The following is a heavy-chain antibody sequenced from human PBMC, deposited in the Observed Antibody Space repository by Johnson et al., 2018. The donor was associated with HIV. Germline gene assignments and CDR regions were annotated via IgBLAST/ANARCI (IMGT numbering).Heavy chain of an antibody. D-gene: IGHD2-15*01. J-gene: IGHJ3*02. CDR2: IGTAGDT. Sequence: VQLVESGGGLVQPGRSLRLSCAASGFTFSSYDMHWVRQATGKGLEWVSAIGTAGDTYYPGSVKGRFTISRENSKNSLYVQMNSLRVEDTAVYYCARSKDCSGGSCPDAFDIWGQGTMVIVSS. V-gene: IGHV3-13*01. CDR3: ARSKDCSGGSCPDAFDI. CDR1: GFTFSSYD.